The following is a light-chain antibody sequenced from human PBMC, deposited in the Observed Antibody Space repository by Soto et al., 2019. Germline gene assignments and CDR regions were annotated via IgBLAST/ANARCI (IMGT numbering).Light chain of an antibody. J-gene: IGKJ2*01. Sequence: EIVMTQSPATLSLSPGERATLSCRASQSVSSNLAWYQQKPGQAPRLLIYGASTRATGIPARFSGSVSGTEFTLTISSLQSEDFAVYYGQQYNNWPQTFGQGTKLEIK. CDR1: QSVSSN. CDR2: GAS. CDR3: QQYNNWPQT. V-gene: IGKV3-15*01.